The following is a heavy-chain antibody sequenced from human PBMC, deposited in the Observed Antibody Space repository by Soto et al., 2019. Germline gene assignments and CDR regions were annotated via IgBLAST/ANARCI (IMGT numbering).Heavy chain of an antibody. CDR2: IYYSGST. CDR1: GGSISSSSYY. Sequence: QLQLQESGPGLVKPSETLSLTCTVSGGSISSSSYYWGWIRQPPGKGLEWSGSIYYSGSTYYTHSPKCRVTTSVDTSKNQFSLKLSSVTAADTAVYYCAITPGYNWNYVCWFDPWGQGTLVTVSS. D-gene: IGHD1-7*01. V-gene: IGHV4-39*01. J-gene: IGHJ5*02. CDR3: AITPGYNWNYVCWFDP.